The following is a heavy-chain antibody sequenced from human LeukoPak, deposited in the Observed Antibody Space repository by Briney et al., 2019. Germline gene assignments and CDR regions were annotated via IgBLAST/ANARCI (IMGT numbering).Heavy chain of an antibody. CDR3: VELGITMIGGV. Sequence: GKSLRLSCVASGFTFSGFGMHWVRQAPGKGLEWVAVISYNARHEYYRDSVKGRFSISRDNSKNTVSLQMDSLTIEDTAVYYCVELGITMIGGVWGKGTTVTISS. D-gene: IGHD3-10*02. CDR2: ISYNARHE. CDR1: GFTFSGFG. V-gene: IGHV3-30*18. J-gene: IGHJ6*04.